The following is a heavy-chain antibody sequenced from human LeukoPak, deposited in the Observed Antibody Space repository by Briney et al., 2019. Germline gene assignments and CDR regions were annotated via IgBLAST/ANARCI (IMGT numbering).Heavy chain of an antibody. CDR2: ITVSGGTT. J-gene: IGHJ6*02. CDR3: AKYLTARGPPYALDV. V-gene: IGHV3-23*01. D-gene: IGHD1-14*01. Sequence: GGSLRLSCAASEFTFSSYAMQWVRQARGKGLGWVSGITVSGGTTYYTDSVKGRFTISRDKSKNTLYLQMNSLRAEDTAVYYCAKYLTARGPPYALDVWGQGTTVTVSS. CDR1: EFTFSSYA.